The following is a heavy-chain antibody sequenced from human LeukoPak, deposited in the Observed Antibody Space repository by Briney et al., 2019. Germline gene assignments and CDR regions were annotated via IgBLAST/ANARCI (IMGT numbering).Heavy chain of an antibody. V-gene: IGHV3-23*01. D-gene: IGHD3-10*01. CDR2: ISGSGGST. CDR1: GFTFSSYA. CDR3: AKDPRITMVRGVEWIFDY. Sequence: PGGSLRLSCAASGFTFSSYAMSWVRQAPGKGLEWVSAISGSGGSTYYADSVKGRFTISRDNSKNTLYLQMNSLRAEDTAVYYCAKDPRITMVRGVEWIFDYWGQGTLVTVSS. J-gene: IGHJ4*02.